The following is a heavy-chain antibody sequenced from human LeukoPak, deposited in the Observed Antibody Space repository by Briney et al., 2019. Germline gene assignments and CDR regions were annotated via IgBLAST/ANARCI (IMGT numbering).Heavy chain of an antibody. CDR1: GGTFTSYA. J-gene: IGHJ1*01. D-gene: IGHD1-26*01. CDR2: IIPMFGTA. Sequence: SVKVSCKASGGTFTSYAVNWVRQAPGQGLEWMGGIIPMFGTANYAQNFQGRVTITADESASTAYMELSSLRSDDTAVYYCAFRTVRSTIEYFQYWGLGTLVTVSS. CDR3: AFRTVRSTIEYFQY. V-gene: IGHV1-69*01.